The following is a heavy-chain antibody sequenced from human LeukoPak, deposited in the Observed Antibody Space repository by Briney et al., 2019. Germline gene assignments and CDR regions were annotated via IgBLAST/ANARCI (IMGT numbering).Heavy chain of an antibody. CDR3: ARPQDGPYYMDV. CDR2: INHRGST. J-gene: IGHJ6*03. Sequence: SETLSLTCAVYGGSFSGYYWTWVRQPPGKGLEWIGEINHRGSTHYNPSLRSRVTISVDTSKKQFFLRLSSVTAADTAVYYCARPQDGPYYMDVWGNGTTVTVSS. D-gene: IGHD2-15*01. CDR1: GGSFSGYY. V-gene: IGHV4-34*01.